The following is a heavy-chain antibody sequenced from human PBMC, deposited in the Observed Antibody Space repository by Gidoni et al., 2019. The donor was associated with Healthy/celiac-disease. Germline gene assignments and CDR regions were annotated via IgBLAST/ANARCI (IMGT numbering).Heavy chain of an antibody. CDR2: IRGSGGST. D-gene: IGHD3-3*01. J-gene: IGHJ4*02. CDR1: GSHSSSDA. CDR3: AKDRVHTIAGGVIVYHFDY. Sequence: EVPLLEAGGGLGEPGGSLRRSCADSGSHSSSDAMSWVRQAPGKGLELVSAIRGSGGSTYYAASVKSRLTISRDNSKITLYLQMNSLRAEDTAVYYCAKDRVHTIAGGVIVYHFDYWGQRTLVTVSS. V-gene: IGHV3-23*01.